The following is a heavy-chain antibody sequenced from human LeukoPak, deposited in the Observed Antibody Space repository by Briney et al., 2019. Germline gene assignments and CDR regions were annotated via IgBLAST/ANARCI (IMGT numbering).Heavy chain of an antibody. Sequence: ASVKVSCKASGYTFTGYYMHWVRQAPGQGLEWMGWIHPNSGGTNYAQKFQGRVTMTRDTSISTAYMELSRLRSDDTAVYYCARDQPSIVGATLAFDYWGQGTLVTVSS. CDR1: GYTFTGYY. D-gene: IGHD1-26*01. V-gene: IGHV1-2*02. CDR3: ARDQPSIVGATLAFDY. J-gene: IGHJ4*02. CDR2: IHPNSGGT.